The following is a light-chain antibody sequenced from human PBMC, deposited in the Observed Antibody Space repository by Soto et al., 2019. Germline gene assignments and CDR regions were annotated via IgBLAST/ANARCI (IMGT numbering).Light chain of an antibody. J-gene: IGLJ1*01. V-gene: IGLV2-14*03. CDR2: DVA. CDR1: SSDVGGSNF. Sequence: QSALTQPASVSDSPGQSITISCTVTSSDVGGSNFVSWYQQHPGKPPKLIIYDVANRPSGVSNRFSGSKSGSTASLIISRLQTEDVADYYCVSYTSSTTYVFGTGTKVTVL. CDR3: VSYTSSTTYV.